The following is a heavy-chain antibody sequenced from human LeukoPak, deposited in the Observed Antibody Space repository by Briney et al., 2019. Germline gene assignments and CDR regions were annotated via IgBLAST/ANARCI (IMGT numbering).Heavy chain of an antibody. V-gene: IGHV3-13*01. J-gene: IGHJ6*03. D-gene: IGHD3-3*01. CDR1: RFDFSNFD. CDR2: IDTAGGT. CDR3: ARGSPWSYYYMDV. Sequence: GGSLRLSCTASRFDFSNFDFHWVRQLRGKGLEWVSHIDTAGGTYYPGSVKGRFTISRANAKKSLYPQMHNLRVGDTALYFCARGSPWSYYYMDVWGVGTAVSVS.